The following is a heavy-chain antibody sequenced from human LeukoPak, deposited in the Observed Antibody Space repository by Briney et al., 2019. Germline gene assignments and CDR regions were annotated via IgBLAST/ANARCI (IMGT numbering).Heavy chain of an antibody. D-gene: IGHD1-26*01. Sequence: GASVKVSCTASGYSLTTYCMHWVRQAPGQGLEWMAIINPSGGSTNYAQKFQGRVTMTRDTSTSTVYMELSSLRSEDTAVYYCARPSFSYSGSYSTHAFDIWGQGTMVTVSS. CDR3: ARPSFSYSGSYSTHAFDI. CDR1: GYSLTTYC. CDR2: INPSGGST. V-gene: IGHV1-46*01. J-gene: IGHJ3*02.